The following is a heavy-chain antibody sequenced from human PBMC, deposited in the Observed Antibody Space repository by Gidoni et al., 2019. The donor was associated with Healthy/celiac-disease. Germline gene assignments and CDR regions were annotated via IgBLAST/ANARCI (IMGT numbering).Heavy chain of an antibody. CDR3: ARHPLLTMVQFVIPHVY. J-gene: IGHJ1*01. CDR2: INPSGGST. V-gene: IGHV1-46*03. D-gene: IGHD3-10*01. Sequence: QVQLVQSGAEVKKPGAAVKVSGKASGYTFTSYYMHWVRQAPGQGLEWMGIINPSGGSTSYAQKFQGRVPMSRDTSTSTVYMELCRLSSADTAVSYCARHPLLTMVQFVIPHVYWGPLTLVPFSS. CDR1: GYTFTSYY.